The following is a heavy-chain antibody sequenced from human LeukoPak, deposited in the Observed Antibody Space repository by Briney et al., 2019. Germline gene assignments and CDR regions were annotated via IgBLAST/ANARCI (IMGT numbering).Heavy chain of an antibody. CDR1: GFTFSSYA. Sequence: GSLRLSCAASGFTFSSYAMHWVRQAPGKGLEWVAFIRYDGSNKYYADSVKGRFTISRDNSKNTLYLQMNSLRAEDTAVYYCAKDKYCSSTSCSYYFDYWGQGTLVTVSS. J-gene: IGHJ4*02. CDR2: IRYDGSNK. V-gene: IGHV3-30*02. CDR3: AKDKYCSSTSCSYYFDY. D-gene: IGHD2-2*01.